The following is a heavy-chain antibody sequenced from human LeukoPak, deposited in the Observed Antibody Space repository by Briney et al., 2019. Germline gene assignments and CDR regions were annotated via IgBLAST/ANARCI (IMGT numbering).Heavy chain of an antibody. CDR3: ARDLWFGELFHRNNWFDP. CDR1: GGSISSHY. V-gene: IGHV4-59*11. J-gene: IGHJ5*02. D-gene: IGHD3-10*01. Sequence: SETLALTCTVSGGSISSHYWSWIRQPPGKGLEWIGYIYYSGSTNYNPSLKSRVTISVDASKNQFSLKLSSVTAADTAVYYWARDLWFGELFHRNNWFDPWGQGTLVTVSS. CDR2: IYYSGST.